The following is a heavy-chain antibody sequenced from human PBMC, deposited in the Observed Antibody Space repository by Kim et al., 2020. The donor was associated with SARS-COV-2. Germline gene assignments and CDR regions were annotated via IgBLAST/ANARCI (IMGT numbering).Heavy chain of an antibody. CDR2: IYYSGNT. CDR3: ARVVARAEYFQH. CDR1: GGSISSGDYY. J-gene: IGHJ1*01. V-gene: IGHV4-30-4*01. Sequence: SETLSLTCTVSGGSISSGDYYWSWIRQPPGKGLEWIGYIYYSGNTYYNPSLKSRVTISVDTSMNQFSLKLSSVTAADTAVYFCARVVARAEYFQHWGQCTLVTVSS. D-gene: IGHD2-15*01.